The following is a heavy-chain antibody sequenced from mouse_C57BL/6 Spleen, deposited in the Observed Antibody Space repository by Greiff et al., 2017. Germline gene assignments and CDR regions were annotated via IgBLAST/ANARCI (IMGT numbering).Heavy chain of an antibody. D-gene: IGHD1-1*01. J-gene: IGHJ4*01. CDR1: GYTFTDYE. CDR3: TNYYGSSYPLSGY. Sequence: VQLQESGAELVRPGASVTLSCKASGYTFTDYEMHWVKQTPVHGLEWIGAIDPETGGTAYNQKFKGKAILTADKSSSTAYMELRSLTSEDSAVYYCTNYYGSSYPLSGYWGQGTSVTVSS. V-gene: IGHV1-15*01. CDR2: IDPETGGT.